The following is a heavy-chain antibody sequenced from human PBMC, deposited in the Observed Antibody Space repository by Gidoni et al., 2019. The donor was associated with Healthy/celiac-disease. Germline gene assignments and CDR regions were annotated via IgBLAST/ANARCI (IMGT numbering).Heavy chain of an antibody. CDR1: GGTFSSYA. D-gene: IGHD6-19*01. V-gene: IGHV1-69*09. CDR3: ARGAVAGTPFDY. J-gene: IGHJ4*02. Sequence: QVQLVQSGAEVKKPGSSVKVSCKASGGTFSSYAISWVRQAPGQGLEWMGRFIPILGIANYAQKFQGRVTISADKSTSTAYMELSSLRSEDTAVYYCARGAVAGTPFDYWGQGTLVTVSS. CDR2: FIPILGIA.